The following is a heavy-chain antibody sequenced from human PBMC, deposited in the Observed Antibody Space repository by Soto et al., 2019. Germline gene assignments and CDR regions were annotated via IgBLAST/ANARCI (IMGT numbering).Heavy chain of an antibody. CDR2: IYYSGST. V-gene: IGHV4-31*03. CDR3: AGYSGFYGMDV. J-gene: IGHJ6*02. Sequence: QVQLQESGPGLVKPSQTLSLTCTVSGGSISSGGYYWSWIRQHPGKGLEWIGYIYYSGSTYYNPSLQSRDTISVDTSKNQCSLNLSSVTAADTAVYYCAGYSGFYGMDVWGQGTTVTVSS. CDR1: GGSISSGGYY. D-gene: IGHD5-12*01.